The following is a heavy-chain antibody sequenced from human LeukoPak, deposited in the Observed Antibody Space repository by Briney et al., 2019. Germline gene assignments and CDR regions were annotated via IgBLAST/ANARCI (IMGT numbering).Heavy chain of an antibody. CDR3: ASSRDGYNRLDY. D-gene: IGHD5-24*01. CDR1: GYSISSGYY. CDR2: IYHSGST. J-gene: IGHJ4*02. Sequence: SETLSLTCTVSGYSISSGYYWGWMRQPPGKGLEWIGSIYHSGSTYCNPSLKSRVTISVDTSKNQFSLKLTSVTATDTAVYYCASSRDGYNRLDYWGQGTLVTVSS. V-gene: IGHV4-38-2*02.